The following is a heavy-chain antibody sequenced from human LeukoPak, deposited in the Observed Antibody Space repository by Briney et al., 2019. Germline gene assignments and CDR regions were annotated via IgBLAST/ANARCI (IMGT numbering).Heavy chain of an antibody. J-gene: IGHJ4*02. CDR3: AKAVAPIYGGDY. Sequence: GGSLRLSCAASGFTFSSYGMHWVRQAPGKGLEWVAVISYDGSNKYYADSVKGRVTISRDNSKNTLYLQMNSLRAEDTAVYYCAKAVAPIYGGDYWGQGTLVTVSS. CDR1: GFTFSSYG. D-gene: IGHD4-23*01. CDR2: ISYDGSNK. V-gene: IGHV3-30*18.